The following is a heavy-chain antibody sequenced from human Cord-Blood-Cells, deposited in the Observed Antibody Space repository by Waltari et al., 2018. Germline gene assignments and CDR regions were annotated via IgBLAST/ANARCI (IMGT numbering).Heavy chain of an antibody. CDR2: IYYSGST. CDR3: ASWWSYYAFDI. J-gene: IGHJ3*02. CDR1: GCSISSSSYY. V-gene: IGHV4-39*01. D-gene: IGHD1-26*01. Sequence: QLQLQESGPGLVKPSETLSLTCTVSGCSISSSSYYWGWIRQPPGKGLEWIGSIYYSGSTYYNPSLKSRVTISVDTSKNQFSLKLSSVTAADTAVYYCASWWSYYAFDIWGQGTMVTVSS.